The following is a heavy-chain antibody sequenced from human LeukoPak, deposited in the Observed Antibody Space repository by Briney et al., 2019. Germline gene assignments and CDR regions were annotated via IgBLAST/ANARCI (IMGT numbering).Heavy chain of an antibody. J-gene: IGHJ6*02. Sequence: GGSLRLSCAASGFTFSSYWMSWVRQAPGKGLEWVANIKQDGSEKYYVDSVKGRFTISRDNAKNSLYLQMNSLRAEDTAVYYCARDRAGKNYYYYGIDVWGQGTTFTVSS. CDR2: IKQDGSEK. V-gene: IGHV3-7*01. CDR1: GFTFSSYW. D-gene: IGHD3-10*01. CDR3: ARDRAGKNYYYYGIDV.